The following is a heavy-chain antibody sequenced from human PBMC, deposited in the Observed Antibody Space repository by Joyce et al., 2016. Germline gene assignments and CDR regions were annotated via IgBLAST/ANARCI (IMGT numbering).Heavy chain of an antibody. CDR2: INSGISSI. CDR3: AVRAGTYSFDC. Sequence: EVQLVESGGGLVQPGGSLRRSCVASGLTFSVYSMNWVRQAPGKVLELVSYINSGISSIYYADSVKGRFTISRDNAKNSLYLQMNSLGAEDTAVYYCAVRAGTYSFDCWGQGTLVTVSS. D-gene: IGHD1-1*01. V-gene: IGHV3-48*04. CDR1: GLTFSVYS. J-gene: IGHJ4*02.